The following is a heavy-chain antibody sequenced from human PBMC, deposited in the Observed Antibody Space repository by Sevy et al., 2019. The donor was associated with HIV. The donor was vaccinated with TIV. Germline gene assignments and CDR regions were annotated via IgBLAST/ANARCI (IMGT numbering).Heavy chain of an antibody. CDR1: GFTFSRDA. V-gene: IGHV3-66*01. CDR2: IHSDDTT. D-gene: IGHD5-18*01. J-gene: IGHJ4*02. CDR3: ASGKSGYGYALNY. Sequence: GESLKISCAAFGFTFSRDAMSWVRQAPGKGLEGVSVIHSDDTTYHADSVKDRFTISRDNFKNTLYLHMSSLRAEDTAVYYCASGKSGYGYALNYWGQGTLVTVSS.